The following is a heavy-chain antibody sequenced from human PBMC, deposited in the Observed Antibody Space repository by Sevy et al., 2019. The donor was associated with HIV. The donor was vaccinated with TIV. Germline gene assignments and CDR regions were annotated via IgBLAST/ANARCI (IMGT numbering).Heavy chain of an antibody. V-gene: IGHV3-53*01. CDR3: ARGPPGIAATGGG. Sequence: GGSLRLSCAASGFTVSNNYMNWVRQAPGKGLEWVSLIYSGGTTHYADSVKGRFTISRDHSKNTLYLQMNSLRAEDTATYYCARGPPGIAATGGGWGQGTLVTVSS. J-gene: IGHJ4*02. CDR2: IYSGGTT. CDR1: GFTVSNNY. D-gene: IGHD6-13*01.